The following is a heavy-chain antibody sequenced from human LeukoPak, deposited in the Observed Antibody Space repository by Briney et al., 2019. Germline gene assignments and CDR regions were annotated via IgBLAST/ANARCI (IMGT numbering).Heavy chain of an antibody. D-gene: IGHD1-26*01. J-gene: IGHJ4*02. V-gene: IGHV1-2*06. CDR2: INPNNGGT. Sequence: VASVKVSCKASGYTFTDYGINWVRQAPGQGLEWMGRINPNNGGTNYAQKFQGRVTMTGDTSISTAYMELSSLRSDDTAVYYCTRESGSYHGNDYWGQGTLVTVSS. CDR1: GYTFTDYG. CDR3: TRESGSYHGNDY.